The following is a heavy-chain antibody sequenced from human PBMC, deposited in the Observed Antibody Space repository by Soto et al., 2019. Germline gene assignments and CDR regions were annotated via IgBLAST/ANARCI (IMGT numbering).Heavy chain of an antibody. CDR1: GFSFTDFY. CDR3: ERDRGAYCSVGKCDSGAFFDY. J-gene: IGHJ4*02. V-gene: IGHV3-11*05. CDR2: ISTSTTYT. D-gene: IGHD2-15*01. Sequence: QVQLVEYGGGLVKPGGSLRLSCAASGFSFTDFYMNWIRQVPGKGLEWVALISTSTTYTKYADSVKGRCTISRDNAKNSLYRKMSSRRAEETAVYYCERDRGAYCSVGKCDSGAFFDYWGRGTSVNLSS.